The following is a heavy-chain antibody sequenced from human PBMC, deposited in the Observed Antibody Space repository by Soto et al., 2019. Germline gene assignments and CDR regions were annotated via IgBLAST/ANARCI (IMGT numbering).Heavy chain of an antibody. D-gene: IGHD2-15*01. V-gene: IGHV4-39*01. J-gene: IGHJ4*02. Sequence: QLQLQESGPGLVKPSETLSLTCSVSGASISDSRYYWGWIRQPPGNGLEWIGNFHKSGSTDYNPSLKSRLSMSGETSKNQFSLKLNSVTAADTAVYYCARPREGSTSPFDYWGQGTLVTVSS. CDR2: FHKSGST. CDR3: ARPREGSTSPFDY. CDR1: GASISDSRYY.